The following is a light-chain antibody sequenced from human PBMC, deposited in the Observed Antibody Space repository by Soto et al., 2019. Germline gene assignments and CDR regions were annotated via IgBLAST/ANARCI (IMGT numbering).Light chain of an antibody. CDR1: SSDVGKYDY. CDR3: NSHVAGSDV. J-gene: IGLJ1*01. Sequence: QSVLTQPPSASGSPGQSVTISCTGTSSDVGKYDYVSWFQHHPGKAPKLIIYEVSKRPSGVPDRFSGSKSGSTASLTVSGLQTVDEADYCCNSHVAGSDVFGTGTKLTVL. CDR2: EVS. V-gene: IGLV2-8*01.